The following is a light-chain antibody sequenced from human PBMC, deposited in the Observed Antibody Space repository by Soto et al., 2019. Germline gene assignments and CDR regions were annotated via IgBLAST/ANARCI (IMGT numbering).Light chain of an antibody. V-gene: IGLV2-8*01. CDR1: SSDVGGYNF. Sequence: QSALTQPPSASGSPGQSVTISCTGTSSDVGGYNFVSWYQQHPGKYPKLMIYEVSKRPSGVPDRFSGSKSGNTASLTVSGLQAEDEADYYCSSRATNAGGDNWVFGGGTKLTVL. CDR2: EVS. J-gene: IGLJ3*02. CDR3: SSRATNAGGDNWV.